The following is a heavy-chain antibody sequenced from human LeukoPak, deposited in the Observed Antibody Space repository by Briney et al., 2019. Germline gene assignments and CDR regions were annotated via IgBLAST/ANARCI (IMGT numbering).Heavy chain of an antibody. V-gene: IGHV4-4*07. CDR3: ARDVIVVVPAAPGYYYMDV. D-gene: IGHD2-2*01. CDR1: GGSISSYY. CDR2: IYTSGST. Sequence: SGTLSLTCTVSGGSISSYYWSWIRQPAGKGLEWIGRIYTSGSTNYNPSLKSRVTMSVDTSKNQFSLKLSSVTAADTAVYYCARDVIVVVPAAPGYYYMDVWGKGTTVTVPS. J-gene: IGHJ6*03.